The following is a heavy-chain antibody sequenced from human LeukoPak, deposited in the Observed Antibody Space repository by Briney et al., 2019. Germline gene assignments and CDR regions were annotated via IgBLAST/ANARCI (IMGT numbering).Heavy chain of an antibody. V-gene: IGHV4-30-2*01. CDR3: ARGEGITMIVLD. CDR1: GGSISSGGYS. J-gene: IGHJ4*02. D-gene: IGHD3-22*01. Sequence: PSETLSPTCAVSGGSISSGGYSWSWIPQPPGKGLEWIGYIYHSGSTYYNPSLKSRVTISVDRSKNQFSLKLSSVTAADAAVYYCARGEGITMIVLDWSQGTLVTVSS. CDR2: IYHSGST.